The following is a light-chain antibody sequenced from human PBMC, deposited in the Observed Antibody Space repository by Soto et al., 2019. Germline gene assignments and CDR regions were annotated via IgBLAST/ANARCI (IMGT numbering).Light chain of an antibody. Sequence: QSVLTQPASVSGSPGQSITISCTGTSGDVGNYNLVSWYQQHPGKAPKLMIYEVNKWPSGVSNRFSGSKSGNTASLTISGLQAEDEADYYCCSYVGSSSSYVFGTGTKVILL. J-gene: IGLJ1*01. CDR2: EVN. CDR1: SGDVGNYNL. CDR3: CSYVGSSSSYV. V-gene: IGLV2-23*02.